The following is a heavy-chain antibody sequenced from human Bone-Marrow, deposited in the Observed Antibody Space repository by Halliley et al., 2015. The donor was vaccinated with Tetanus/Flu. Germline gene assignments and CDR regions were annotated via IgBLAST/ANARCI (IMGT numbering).Heavy chain of an antibody. Sequence: SLRLSCAASGFTFSSYWMYWVRQAPGKGLVWVSRMSNDGSRTDYADSVKGRFTVSRDNAQNTLNMEMNNLRAEDTAVYFCVRSGSDYWGRGTLVTVTS. CDR2: MSNDGSRT. CDR1: GFTFSSYW. J-gene: IGHJ4*02. D-gene: IGHD6-25*01. CDR3: VRSGSDY. V-gene: IGHV3-74*01.